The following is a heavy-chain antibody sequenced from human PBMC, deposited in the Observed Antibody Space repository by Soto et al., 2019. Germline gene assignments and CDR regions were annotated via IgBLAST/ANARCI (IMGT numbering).Heavy chain of an antibody. CDR1: GGSISGYY. CDR3: ARSIAVPSSHIDH. J-gene: IGHJ4*02. Sequence: LPETLSLTCSVSGGSISGYYWSWIRQAPGKGLEWIGYVYDTGSTSYNPSLQSRVTISVDTSKKQFSLSLRLVTAADTAVYFCARSIAVPSSHIDHWGQGTRVTVSS. CDR2: VYDTGST. V-gene: IGHV4-59*01. D-gene: IGHD6-6*01.